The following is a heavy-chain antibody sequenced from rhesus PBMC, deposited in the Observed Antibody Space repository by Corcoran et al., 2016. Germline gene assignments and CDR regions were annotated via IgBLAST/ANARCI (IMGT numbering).Heavy chain of an antibody. CDR1: GGSISGNY. CDR2: IFGSGGST. Sequence: QLQLQESGPGLMKPSETLSLTCAVSGGSISGNYGSWIRQPPGKGLEWIGRIFGSGGSTDHNPSRKSRFTISTDTSKNQFSLKLSSVTAADTAVYYCARGTGLYGLDSWGQGVVVTVSS. V-gene: IGHV4-173*01. D-gene: IGHD2-15*01. CDR3: ARGTGLYGLDS. J-gene: IGHJ6*01.